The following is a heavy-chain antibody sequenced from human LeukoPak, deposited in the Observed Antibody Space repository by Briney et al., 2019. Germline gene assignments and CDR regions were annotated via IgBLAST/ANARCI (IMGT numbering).Heavy chain of an antibody. CDR3: AGGFDRSKMAY. CDR2: IYDSRFT. Sequence: KSSETLSLTCTVSGGSITSGGHYWSWIRQHPGKGLEWIGCIYDSRFTYYNTSLESRVMISVDSAENQVSLKLTSVTAADTAVYYCAGGFDRSKMAYWGQGTLVTVSS. J-gene: IGHJ4*02. D-gene: IGHD5-24*01. V-gene: IGHV4-31*03. CDR1: GGSITSGGHY.